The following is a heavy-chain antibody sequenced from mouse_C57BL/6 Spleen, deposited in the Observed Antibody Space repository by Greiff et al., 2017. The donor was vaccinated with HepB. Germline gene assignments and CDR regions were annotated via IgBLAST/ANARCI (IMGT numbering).Heavy chain of an antibody. Sequence: QVQLQQPGAELVRPGSSVKLSCKASGYTFTSYWMHWVKQRPIQGLEWIGNIDPSDSETHYNQKFKDKATLTVDKSSSTAYMQLSSLTSEDSAVYYCARGGGLLWSYAMDYWGQGTSVTVSS. CDR2: IDPSDSET. CDR1: GYTFTSYW. D-gene: IGHD2-1*01. V-gene: IGHV1-52*01. J-gene: IGHJ4*01. CDR3: ARGGGLLWSYAMDY.